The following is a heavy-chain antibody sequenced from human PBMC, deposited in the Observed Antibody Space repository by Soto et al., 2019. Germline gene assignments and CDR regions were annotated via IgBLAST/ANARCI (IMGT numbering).Heavy chain of an antibody. D-gene: IGHD5-18*01. J-gene: IGHJ6*02. CDR2: IYYSGNT. CDR1: GGSIRSGGYY. CDR3: ARDRLMATAGTARHYFGLDV. Sequence: SETLSLTCTVSGGSIRSGGYYWSWVRQNPRRGLEWIGNIYYSGNTYYNPSLKSRLTISVDTSKNQFSLNLSPVTAADTAVYYCARDRLMATAGTARHYFGLDVWGQGTTVTVSS. V-gene: IGHV4-31*03.